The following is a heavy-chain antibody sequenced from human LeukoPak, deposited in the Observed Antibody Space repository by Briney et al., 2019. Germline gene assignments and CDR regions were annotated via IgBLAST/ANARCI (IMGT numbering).Heavy chain of an antibody. D-gene: IGHD6-13*01. CDR1: GGSISSYY. V-gene: IGHV4-59*01. CDR3: ARVLAAAGAYYFDY. Sequence: SETLSLTCIVSGGSISSYYWSWIRQPPGKGLEWIGYIYYSGSTNYNPSLKSRVTISVDTSKNQFSLKLSSVTAADTAVYYCARVLAAAGAYYFDYWGQGTLVTVSS. J-gene: IGHJ4*02. CDR2: IYYSGST.